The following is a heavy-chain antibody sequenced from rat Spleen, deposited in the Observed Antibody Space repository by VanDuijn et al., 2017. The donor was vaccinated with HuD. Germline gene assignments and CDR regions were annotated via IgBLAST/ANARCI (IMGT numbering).Heavy chain of an antibody. V-gene: IGHV10-5*01. J-gene: IGHJ2*01. CDR3: TILSLRPY. CDR2: IRAKANNYAT. D-gene: IGHD1-11*01. CDR1: GFTFSDAA. Sequence: VQVVESGGGLVQPKESLRISCATSGFTFSDAAMYWVRQAPGKGLDWVARIRAKANNYATYYADSVKGRFTVSREDSKSVVYLQMDNLKTEDTALYYCTILSLRPYWGQGVMVTVSS.